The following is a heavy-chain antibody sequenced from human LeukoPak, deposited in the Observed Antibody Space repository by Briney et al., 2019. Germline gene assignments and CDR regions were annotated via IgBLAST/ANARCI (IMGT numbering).Heavy chain of an antibody. CDR2: INHSGST. V-gene: IGHV4-34*01. CDR1: GGSFSGYY. D-gene: IGHD2-15*01. J-gene: IGHJ3*02. Sequence: KPSETLSLTCAVYGGSFSGYYWSWIRQPPGKGLEWIGEINHSGSTKYNPSLKSRVTISVDTSKIQFSPKLSSVTAADTAVYYCARGISDCSGGSCYSPYAFDIWGQGTMVTVSS. CDR3: ARGISDCSGGSCYSPYAFDI.